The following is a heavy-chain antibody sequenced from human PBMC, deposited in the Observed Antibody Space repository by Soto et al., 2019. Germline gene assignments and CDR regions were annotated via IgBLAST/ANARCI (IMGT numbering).Heavy chain of an antibody. CDR2: IIPIFGTA. CDR3: ARDEYCSSTSCYTSYGYYYYGMDV. V-gene: IGHV1-69*13. CDR1: GYSFSSYA. D-gene: IGHD2-2*02. Sequence: SVKVPCKASGYSFSSYAISWVRQAPGQGLEWMGGIIPIFGTANYAQKFQGRVTITADESTSTAYMGLSSLRSEDTAVYYCARDEYCSSTSCYTSYGYYYYGMDVWGQGTTVTVSS. J-gene: IGHJ6*02.